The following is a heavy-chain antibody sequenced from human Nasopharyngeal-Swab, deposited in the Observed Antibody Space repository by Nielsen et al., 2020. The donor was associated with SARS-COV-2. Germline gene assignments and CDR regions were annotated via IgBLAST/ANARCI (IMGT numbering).Heavy chain of an antibody. Sequence: SVKVSCQASGYTFTSYYMHWVRQAPGQGLEWMGWINPNSGGTNYAQKFQGWVTLTRDTSISTAYMELSRLRSYDTAVYYCARSHIVVVTDAFDIWGQGTMVTVSS. V-gene: IGHV1-2*04. CDR2: INPNSGGT. D-gene: IGHD2-21*02. J-gene: IGHJ3*02. CDR1: GYTFTSYY. CDR3: ARSHIVVVTDAFDI.